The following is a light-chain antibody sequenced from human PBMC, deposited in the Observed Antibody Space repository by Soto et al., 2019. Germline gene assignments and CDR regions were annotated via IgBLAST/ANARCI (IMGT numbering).Light chain of an antibody. Sequence: QSALTQPASVSGSPGQSITISCTGTSSDVGGYNHVSWYQQHPGKATKLMIYDVSSRPSGVSNRFSGSKSGNTASLTISGLKADDEADYYCSSYTSSSTLVVFGGGTKVTVL. CDR3: SSYTSSSTLVV. V-gene: IGLV2-14*01. CDR2: DVS. J-gene: IGLJ2*01. CDR1: SSDVGGYNH.